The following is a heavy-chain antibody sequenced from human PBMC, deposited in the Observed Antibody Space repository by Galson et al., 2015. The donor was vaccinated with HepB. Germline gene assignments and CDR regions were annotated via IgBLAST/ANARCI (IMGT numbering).Heavy chain of an antibody. D-gene: IGHD3-22*01. CDR2: IGGSGEKT. CDR1: GFSFSTYV. V-gene: IGHV3-23*01. J-gene: IGHJ3*01. Sequence: SLRLSCAASGFSFSTYVMAWVRQPPGKGLEWVSSIGGSGEKTLYEESLKGRFTISRDNSRKMVYLQLSGLRVGDTATYFCAPSYYGDGSCYWTTAFDLWGQGTKVTVSS. CDR3: APSYYGDGSCYWTTAFDL.